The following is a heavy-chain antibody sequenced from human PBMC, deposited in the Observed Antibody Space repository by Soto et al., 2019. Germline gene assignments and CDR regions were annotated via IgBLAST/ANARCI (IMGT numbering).Heavy chain of an antibody. V-gene: IGHV4-59*01. Sequence: SETLSLTCTVSGGSISSYYWSWIRQPPGKGLEWIGYIYYSGSTNYNPSLKSRVTIPVDTAKNQFSLKLSSVTAAHTAVYYCARGPHRRLLEWLETYYYYYGMDVWGQGTTVTVSS. CDR1: GGSISSYY. CDR3: ARGPHRRLLEWLETYYYYYGMDV. D-gene: IGHD3-3*01. J-gene: IGHJ6*02. CDR2: IYYSGST.